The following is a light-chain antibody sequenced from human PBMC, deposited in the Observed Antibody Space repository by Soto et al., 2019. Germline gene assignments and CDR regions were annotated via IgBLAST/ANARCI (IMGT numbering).Light chain of an antibody. CDR1: QGIGSS. CDR2: SAS. J-gene: IGKJ5*01. Sequence: DIQLTQSPSFLSASIGDRVTITCRASQGIGSSLAWYQQKPGKAPKYLISSASTLQSGVPSRFSGSGSGTEFILTISSLQPEDFATYYGQQFSSYPVTFGQGTRLEIK. CDR3: QQFSSYPVT. V-gene: IGKV1-9*01.